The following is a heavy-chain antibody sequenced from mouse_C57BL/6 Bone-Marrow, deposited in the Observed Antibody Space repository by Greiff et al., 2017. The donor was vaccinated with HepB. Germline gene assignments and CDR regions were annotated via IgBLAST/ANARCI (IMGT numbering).Heavy chain of an antibody. CDR1: GYTFTSYW. CDR2: IDPSDSET. J-gene: IGHJ4*01. V-gene: IGHV1-52*01. CDR3: ARTHYYAMDY. Sequence: VKLQQPGAELVRPGSSVKLSCKASGYTFTSYWMHWVKQRPIQGLEWIGNIDPSDSETHYNQKFKDKATLTVDKSSSTAYMQLSSLTSEDSAVYYCARTHYYAMDYWGQGTSVTVSS.